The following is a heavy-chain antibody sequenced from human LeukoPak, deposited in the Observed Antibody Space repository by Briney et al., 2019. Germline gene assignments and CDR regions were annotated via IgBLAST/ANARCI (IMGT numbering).Heavy chain of an antibody. CDR1: GASTSSGGYY. D-gene: IGHD3-10*01. V-gene: IGHV4-31*03. CDR2: IFNSGST. Sequence: SQTLSLTCTVSGASTSSGGYYWSWIRQHPGKGLEWIGYIFNSGSTYYNPSLKSRVTISIDTSKNQFSLKVSSVTAADTAVYYCYGSGYWGQGTLVTVSS. J-gene: IGHJ4*02. CDR3: YGSGY.